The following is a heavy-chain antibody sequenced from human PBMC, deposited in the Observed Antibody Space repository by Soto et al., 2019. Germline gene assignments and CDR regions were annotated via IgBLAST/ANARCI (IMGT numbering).Heavy chain of an antibody. Sequence: KSSETLSLTCIVSVGSFSSFCWSWIRQPPGKGLEWIGSIYYSGSTYYNPSLKSRVTISVDTSKNQFSLKLSSVTAADTAVYYCASLSFSYGRRTFDYWGQGTLVTVSS. CDR2: IYYSGST. CDR1: VGSFSSFC. D-gene: IGHD5-18*01. J-gene: IGHJ4*02. CDR3: ASLSFSYGRRTFDY. V-gene: IGHV4-59*05.